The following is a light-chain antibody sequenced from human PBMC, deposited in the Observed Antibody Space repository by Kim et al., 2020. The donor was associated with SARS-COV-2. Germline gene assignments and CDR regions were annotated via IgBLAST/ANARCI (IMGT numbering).Light chain of an antibody. CDR1: QSISSN. CDR3: QQYNNWPRT. CDR2: GAS. Sequence: EIVMTQSPATLSVSPGERATFSCRASQSISSNLAWYQQKPGQAPRLLIYGASTGATGIPARFSGSGSGTDFTLTISSLQSEDFAVYYCQQYNNWPRTFGGGTKVDIK. V-gene: IGKV3-15*01. J-gene: IGKJ4*01.